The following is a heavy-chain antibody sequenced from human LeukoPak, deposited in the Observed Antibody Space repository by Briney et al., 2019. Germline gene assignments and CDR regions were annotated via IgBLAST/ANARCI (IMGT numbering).Heavy chain of an antibody. V-gene: IGHV1-69*06. Sequence: SVKVSCKASGGTFSSYAISWVRQAPGHGLGWMGGIIPIFGTANYAQKFQGRVTITADKSTSTAYMELSSLRSEDTAVYYCAKPLSGYSYGYKGGAFDIWGQGTMVTVSS. J-gene: IGHJ3*02. CDR1: GGTFSSYA. D-gene: IGHD5-18*01. CDR3: AKPLSGYSYGYKGGAFDI. CDR2: IIPIFGTA.